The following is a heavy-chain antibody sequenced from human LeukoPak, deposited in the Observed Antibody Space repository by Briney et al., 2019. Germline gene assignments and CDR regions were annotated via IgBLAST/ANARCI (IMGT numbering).Heavy chain of an antibody. CDR2: IYTSGST. D-gene: IGHD3-22*01. V-gene: IGHV4-4*07. CDR3: ARVGVVGNYYYYMDV. CDR1: GGSISSYY. Sequence: PSETLSLTCTVSGGSISSYYWSWIRQPPGKGLEWIGRIYTSGSTNYNPSLKSRVTISVDTSKNQFSLKLSSVTAADTAVYYCARVGVVGNYYYYMDVWGKGTTVTVSS. J-gene: IGHJ6*03.